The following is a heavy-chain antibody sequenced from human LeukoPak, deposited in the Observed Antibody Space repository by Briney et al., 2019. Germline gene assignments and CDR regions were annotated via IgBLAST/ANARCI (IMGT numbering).Heavy chain of an antibody. D-gene: IGHD2-15*01. V-gene: IGHV4-38-2*02. CDR1: GYSISSGYY. CDR3: ARGLPGFSPYYMDV. CDR2: IYHSGST. J-gene: IGHJ6*03. Sequence: SETLSLTCTVSGYSISSGYYWGWIRQPPGKGLEWIGSIYHSGSTYYNPSLKSRVTISVDTSKNQFSLKLSSVTAADTAVYYCARGLPGFSPYYMDVWGKGTTVTVSS.